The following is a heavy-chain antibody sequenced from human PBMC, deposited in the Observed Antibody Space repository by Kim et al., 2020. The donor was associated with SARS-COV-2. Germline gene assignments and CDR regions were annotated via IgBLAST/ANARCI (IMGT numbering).Heavy chain of an antibody. Sequence: VKRRFTISRDNAKNSLYLQMNSLRAEDTAVYYCARHCSSTSCYSYYGMDVWGQGTTVTVSS. D-gene: IGHD2-2*01. V-gene: IGHV3-11*04. CDR3: ARHCSSTSCYSYYGMDV. J-gene: IGHJ6*02.